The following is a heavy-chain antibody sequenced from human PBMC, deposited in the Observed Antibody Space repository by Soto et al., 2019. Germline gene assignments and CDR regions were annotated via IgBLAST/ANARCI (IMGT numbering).Heavy chain of an antibody. V-gene: IGHV3-74*01. CDR2: INSDGSST. J-gene: IGHJ4*02. CDR1: GFTFSSYW. D-gene: IGHD1-26*01. CDR3: AKDFSGSYFDY. Sequence: GGSLRLSCAASGFTFSSYWMHWVRQAPGKGLVWVSRINSDGSSTNYADSVKGRFTISRDNAKNTLFLQMNSLRAEDTAVYYCAKDFSGSYFDYWGQGTLVTVSS.